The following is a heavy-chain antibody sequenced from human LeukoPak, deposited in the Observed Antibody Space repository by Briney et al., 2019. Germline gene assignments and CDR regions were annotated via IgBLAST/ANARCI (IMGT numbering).Heavy chain of an antibody. CDR1: GFSFSSYA. V-gene: IGHV3-64*01. D-gene: IGHD4-17*01. CDR2: ITSRGTDT. CDR3: ARGRGTTVTASMDV. Sequence: GGSLRLSCAASGFSFSSYAMHWVRQAPGKGLEYVSGITSRGTDTSYANSVKGRFTISRDNSKNTLYLQMSSLRVEDMAVYYCARGRGTTVTASMDVWGQGTTVTVSS. J-gene: IGHJ6*02.